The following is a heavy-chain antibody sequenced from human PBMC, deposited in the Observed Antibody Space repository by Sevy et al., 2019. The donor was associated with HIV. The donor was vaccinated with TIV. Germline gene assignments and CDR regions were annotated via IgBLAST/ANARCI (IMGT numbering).Heavy chain of an antibody. J-gene: IGHJ4*02. Sequence: GGSLRLSCVTSGFTFSSYAMSWVRQTPGKGLEWVSAIGGSADYTYYADAEKGRFTISKEKSKNTQYVQMNALRAEDTAAYYCAKEVSEHSYSDYWSQGTLVTVSS. CDR2: IGGSADYT. CDR1: GFTFSSYA. CDR3: AKEVSEHSYSDY. D-gene: IGHD3-10*01. V-gene: IGHV3-23*01.